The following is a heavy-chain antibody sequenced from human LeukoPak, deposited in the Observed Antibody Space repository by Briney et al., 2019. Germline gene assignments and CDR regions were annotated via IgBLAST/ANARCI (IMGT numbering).Heavy chain of an antibody. V-gene: IGHV4-59*08. CDR1: GGSISSYY. J-gene: IGHJ4*02. D-gene: IGHD6-19*01. CDR2: ISYSGNT. CDR3: ARLTGQAVAGTFLDY. Sequence: SETLSLTCSVSGGSISSYYWSWIRQPPGKGLEWIGYISYSGNTNYNPSLKSRVTISVDTSKNQFSLKMKSVTAADTAVYYCARLTGQAVAGTFLDYWGQGTLVTVSS.